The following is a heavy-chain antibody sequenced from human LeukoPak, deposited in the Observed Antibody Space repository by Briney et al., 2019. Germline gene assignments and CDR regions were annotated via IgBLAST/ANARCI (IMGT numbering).Heavy chain of an antibody. CDR1: GFTVSSNY. J-gene: IGHJ4*02. CDR2: IYSGGST. V-gene: IGHV3-53*01. Sequence: PGGSLRLSCAASGFTVSSNYMSWVRQAPGKGLEWVSVIYSGGSTYYADSVKGRLTISRDNSKNTLYLQMNSLRAEDTAVYYCAREMTTVTSEGYYFDYWGQGTLVTASS. D-gene: IGHD4-17*01. CDR3: AREMTTVTSEGYYFDY.